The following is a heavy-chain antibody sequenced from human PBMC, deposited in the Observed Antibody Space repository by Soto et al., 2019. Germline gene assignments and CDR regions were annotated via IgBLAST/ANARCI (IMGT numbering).Heavy chain of an antibody. CDR3: ARDSYDFWSGFYYYYGMDV. V-gene: IGHV3-33*01. D-gene: IGHD3-3*01. Sequence: QVQLVESGGGVVQPGRSLRLSCAASGFTFSSYGMHWVRQAPGKGLEWVAVIWYDGSNKYYADSVKGRFTISRDNSKNTLYLQMNSLRADDTAVYYCARDSYDFWSGFYYYYGMDVWGQGTTVTVSS. CDR2: IWYDGSNK. J-gene: IGHJ6*02. CDR1: GFTFSSYG.